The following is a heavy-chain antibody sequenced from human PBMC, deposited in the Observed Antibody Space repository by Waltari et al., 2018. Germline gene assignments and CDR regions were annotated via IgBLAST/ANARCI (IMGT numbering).Heavy chain of an antibody. CDR1: GFTVTTYW. CDR2: NNPCGNVI. J-gene: IGHJ4*02. Sequence: EVQLVESGGGLVLPGGSLRLSCAASGFTVTTYWMHWVRQAPGKGLVGVSRNNPCGNVINYADSVKGRFTISRDIAKNTLHLQMSSLRAEDTAIYYCIKDAYGPNDYWGQGALVTVSS. D-gene: IGHD3-10*01. V-gene: IGHV3-74*01. CDR3: IKDAYGPNDY.